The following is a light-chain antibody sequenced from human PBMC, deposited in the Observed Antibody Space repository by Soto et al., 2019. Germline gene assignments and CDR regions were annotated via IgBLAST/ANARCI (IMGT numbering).Light chain of an antibody. CDR2: GAS. J-gene: IGKJ5*01. CDR3: QQYGSSPIT. V-gene: IGKV3-20*01. CDR1: QSVSSSF. Sequence: EIVLTQSPGTLSLSPGERGTLSCRASQSVSSSFLAWYQQKPGQTPRLLIYGASTRATGIPDRFSGSGSGTDFTLTISRLEPEDFAVYYCQQYGSSPITFGQVTRLEIK.